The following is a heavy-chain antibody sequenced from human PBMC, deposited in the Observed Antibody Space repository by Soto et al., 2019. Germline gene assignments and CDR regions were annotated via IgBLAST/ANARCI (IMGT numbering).Heavy chain of an antibody. J-gene: IGHJ4*02. CDR3: ARGSGIVALPGELEDVNYDY. Sequence: QVQLQQWGAGLVKPSETLSLSCAVYGQSFSGHSWAWIRQSPGKGLEWLGEINESGSTYYNPSLKSRVTISADTSKNQFSLKLSSVSAAETAVYFCARGSGIVALPGELEDVNYDYWGQGTLVNVSS. V-gene: IGHV4-34*01. D-gene: IGHD1-1*01. CDR1: GQSFSGHS. CDR2: INESGST.